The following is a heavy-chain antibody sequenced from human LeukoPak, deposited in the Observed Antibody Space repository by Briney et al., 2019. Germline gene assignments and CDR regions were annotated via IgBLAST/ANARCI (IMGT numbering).Heavy chain of an antibody. CDR1: GYTLTELS. CDR3: ARDRSIGLAFDI. J-gene: IGHJ3*02. V-gene: IGHV1-69*05. D-gene: IGHD3-3*02. CDR2: IIPIFGTA. Sequence: ASVKVSCKVSGYTLTELSMHWVRQAPGQGLEWMGRIIPIFGTANYAQKFQGRVTITTDESTSTAYMELSSLRSEDTAVYYCARDRSIGLAFDIWGQGTMVTVSS.